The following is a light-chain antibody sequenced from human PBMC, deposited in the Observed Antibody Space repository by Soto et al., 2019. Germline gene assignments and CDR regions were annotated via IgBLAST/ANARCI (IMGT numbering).Light chain of an antibody. V-gene: IGKV3-20*01. CDR2: GAS. CDR3: QRYGSSPPEIT. Sequence: EIVLTQSPGTLSLSPGERATLSCRASQSVSSSYLAWYQQKPGQAPRLLIYGASSRATGIPDRFSGSGCGTDFTLTISRLEPEDFAVYYCQRYGSSPPEITFGQGTRLEIK. J-gene: IGKJ5*01. CDR1: QSVSSSY.